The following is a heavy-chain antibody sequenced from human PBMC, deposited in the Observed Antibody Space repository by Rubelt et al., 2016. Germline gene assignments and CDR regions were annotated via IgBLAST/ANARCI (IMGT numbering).Heavy chain of an antibody. CDR3: ARDPGIAAAGKEYYGMDV. Sequence: EVQLLESGGGLVQPGGSLRLSCAASGFTFSSYWMHWVRQAPGKGLVWVSRINSDGSSTSYADSVKGRFTISRDNAKNKRDLQMNSLRAEDTAVYDCARDPGIAAAGKEYYGMDVWGQGTTVTVSS. J-gene: IGHJ6*02. CDR1: GFTFSSYW. V-gene: IGHV3-74*01. CDR2: INSDGSST. D-gene: IGHD6-13*01.